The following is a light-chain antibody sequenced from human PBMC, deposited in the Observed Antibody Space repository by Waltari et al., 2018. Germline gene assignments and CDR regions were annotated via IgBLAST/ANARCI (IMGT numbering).Light chain of an antibody. Sequence: SYELTQPPSVSVSPGQTARITCFGDALPKQYAYWYQHKPGQAPTLLLSTDTERPSGNPERFSGSTSGTTVTLTISGVQSEDEAEYYCQSSDSSVVDVVFGGGTKLTVL. V-gene: IGLV3-25*03. CDR2: TDT. CDR3: QSSDSSVVDVV. J-gene: IGLJ2*01. CDR1: ALPKQY.